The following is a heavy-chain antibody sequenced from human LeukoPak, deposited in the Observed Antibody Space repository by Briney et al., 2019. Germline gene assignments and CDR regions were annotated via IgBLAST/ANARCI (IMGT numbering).Heavy chain of an antibody. D-gene: IGHD2-2*01. V-gene: IGHV4-34*01. Sequence: SETLSLTCAVYGDSFSGHYWSWIRQPPGKGLEWIGEITDGGRTSYSPSLKSRATISIVPSQSQFSLQLDSVTAADTAIYYCVRRTRVAMPNDLDLISDFWGQGTLVTVSS. CDR3: VRRTRVAMPNDLDLISDF. CDR2: ITDGGRT. CDR1: GDSFSGHY. J-gene: IGHJ4*02.